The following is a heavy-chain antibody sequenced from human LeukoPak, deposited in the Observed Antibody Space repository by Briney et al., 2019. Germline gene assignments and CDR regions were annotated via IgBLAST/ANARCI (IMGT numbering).Heavy chain of an antibody. Sequence: GGSLRLSCAASGFTFSRSSMSWVRQPPGKGLEWLAIIKHDGSEKLYVDSVEDRFTISRDNSKNTLYLQMNSLRAEDTAVYYCARDRQVGYSYGDAFDIWGQGTMVTVSS. D-gene: IGHD5-18*01. J-gene: IGHJ3*02. CDR2: IKHDGSEK. CDR1: GFTFSRSS. CDR3: ARDRQVGYSYGDAFDI. V-gene: IGHV3-7*01.